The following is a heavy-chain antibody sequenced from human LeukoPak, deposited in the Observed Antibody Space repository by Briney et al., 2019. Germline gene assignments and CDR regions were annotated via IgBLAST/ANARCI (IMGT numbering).Heavy chain of an antibody. Sequence: GGSLRLSCAASGFTFSAYWMHWVRQAPGKGLVWVSRINSDGSSTSYADSVKGRFTISRDNAKKTLYLQMNSLRAEDTAVYYCASLGYCSSTSCPTAWGQGTLVTVSS. V-gene: IGHV3-74*01. CDR1: GFTFSAYW. D-gene: IGHD2-2*01. CDR3: ASLGYCSSTSCPTA. J-gene: IGHJ5*02. CDR2: INSDGSST.